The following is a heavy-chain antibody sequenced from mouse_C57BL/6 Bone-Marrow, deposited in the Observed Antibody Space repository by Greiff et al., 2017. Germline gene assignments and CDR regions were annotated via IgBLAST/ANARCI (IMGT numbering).Heavy chain of an antibody. V-gene: IGHV1-50*01. CDR3: ARRDYGLYFDY. J-gene: IGHJ2*01. CDR2: IDPSDSYT. CDR1: GYTFTSYW. D-gene: IGHD1-1*01. Sequence: VQLQQPGAELVKPGASVTLSCKASGYTFTSYWMQWVKQRPGQGLEWIGEIDPSDSYTNYNQKFKGKATLTVDTSSSTAYMQLSSLTSEDSAVYYCARRDYGLYFDYGGQGTTLTVSS.